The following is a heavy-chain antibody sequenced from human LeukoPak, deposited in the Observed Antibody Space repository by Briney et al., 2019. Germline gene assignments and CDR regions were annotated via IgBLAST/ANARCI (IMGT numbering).Heavy chain of an antibody. J-gene: IGHJ4*02. D-gene: IGHD3-3*01. CDR2: IYYSGST. CDR1: GGSISSYY. V-gene: IGHV4-59*01. Sequence: KSSETLSLTCTVSGGSISSYYWSWIRQPPGKGLEWIGYIYYSGSTNYNPSLKSRVTISVDTSKNQFSLKLSSVTAADTAVYYCARVHDFWSGYHFDYWGQGTLVTVSS. CDR3: ARVHDFWSGYHFDY.